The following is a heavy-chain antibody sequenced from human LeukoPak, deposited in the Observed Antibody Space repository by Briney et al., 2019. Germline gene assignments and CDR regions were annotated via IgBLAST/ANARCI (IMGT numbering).Heavy chain of an antibody. J-gene: IGHJ4*02. D-gene: IGHD2-15*01. Sequence: GGSLRLSCAASGFTFSSYATSWVRQAPGKGLEWVSAISGSGGSTYYADSVKGRFTISRDNSKNTLYLQMNSLRAEDTAVYYCAKGSWSQHSAGFDYWGQGTLVTVSS. CDR2: ISGSGGST. CDR3: AKGSWSQHSAGFDY. V-gene: IGHV3-23*01. CDR1: GFTFSSYA.